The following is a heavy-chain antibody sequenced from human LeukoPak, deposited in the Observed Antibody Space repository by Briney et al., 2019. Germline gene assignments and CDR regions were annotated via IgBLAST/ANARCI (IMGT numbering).Heavy chain of an antibody. D-gene: IGHD2-21*01. CDR1: GFTFTIHA. CDR3: AKDLIAGPPDYFDY. Sequence: PGGSLRLSCAASGFTFTIHAVHWVRQAPGKGLEWVAVTYGTNKFYSDSVRGRFTISGDTSKNTIYLQMNSLRPEDTAMYYCAKDLIAGPPDYFDYWGQGTLVSVSS. J-gene: IGHJ4*02. V-gene: IGHV3-30-3*01. CDR2: TYGTNK.